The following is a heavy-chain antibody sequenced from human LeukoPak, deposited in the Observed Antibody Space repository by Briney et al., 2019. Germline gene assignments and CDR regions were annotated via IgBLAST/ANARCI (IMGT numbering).Heavy chain of an antibody. CDR1: GFTVSSNY. D-gene: IGHD2-2*01. Sequence: GGSLRLSCAASGFTVSSNYMSWVRQAPGKGLEWVSVIYSGGSTYFADSVKGRFTISRDNSKNTLYLQMNSLRAEDTAVYYCARESTSWYFDLWGRGTLVTVSS. J-gene: IGHJ2*01. CDR3: ARESTSWYFDL. CDR2: IYSGGST. V-gene: IGHV3-53*01.